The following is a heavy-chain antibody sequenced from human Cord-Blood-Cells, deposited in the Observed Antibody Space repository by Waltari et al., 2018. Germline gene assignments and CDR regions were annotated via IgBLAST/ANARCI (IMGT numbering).Heavy chain of an antibody. CDR3: ARGGDYDFWSGNRNAFDI. CDR2: MNPNSGNT. J-gene: IGHJ3*02. CDR1: GYTFPSYD. V-gene: IGHV1-8*03. D-gene: IGHD3-3*01. Sequence: QVQLVQSGAEVKKPGASVKVSCKASGYTFPSYDINWVRQATGQGLEWMGWMNPNSGNTGYAQKFQGRVTITRNTSISTAYMELSSLRSEDTAVYYCARGGDYDFWSGNRNAFDIWGQGTMVTVSS.